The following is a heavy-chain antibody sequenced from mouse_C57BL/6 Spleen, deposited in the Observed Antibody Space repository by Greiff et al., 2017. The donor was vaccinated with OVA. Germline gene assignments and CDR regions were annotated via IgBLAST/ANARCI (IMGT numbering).Heavy chain of an antibody. CDR1: GYTFTSYT. V-gene: IGHV1-4*01. Sequence: QVQLQQSGAELARPGASVKMSCKASGYTFTSYTMHWVKQRPGQGLEWIGYINPSSGYTKYNQKFKDKATLTADKSSSTAYMQLSSLTSEDSAVYYCARGYGNTYAMDYWGQGTSVTVSS. CDR2: INPSSGYT. J-gene: IGHJ4*01. CDR3: ARGYGNTYAMDY. D-gene: IGHD1-1*01.